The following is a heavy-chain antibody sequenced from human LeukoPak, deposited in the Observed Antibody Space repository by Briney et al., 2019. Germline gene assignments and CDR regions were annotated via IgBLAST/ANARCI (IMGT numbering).Heavy chain of an antibody. CDR3: AKHQRPAPESWFDP. J-gene: IGHJ5*02. Sequence: ASVKVSCKASGYTFTSYDINWVRQATGQGLEWMGWMNPNSGNTGYAQKFQGRVTMTRNTSISTAYMELSSLRAEDTAVYYCAKHQRPAPESWFDPWGQGTLVTVSS. CDR1: GYTFTSYD. CDR2: MNPNSGNT. V-gene: IGHV1-8*01. D-gene: IGHD1-14*01.